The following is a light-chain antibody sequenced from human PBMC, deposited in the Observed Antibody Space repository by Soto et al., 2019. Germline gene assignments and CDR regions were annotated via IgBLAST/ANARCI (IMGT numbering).Light chain of an antibody. CDR2: DVT. CDR1: SSDVGGYNY. CDR3: CSYAGGPYV. Sequence: QSALTQPRSVSGSPGQSVTISCTGTSSDVGGYNYVSWYQHHPGKAPKLVIYDVTKRPSGVPDRFSGSKSGDTASLTISGLQAEDEADYYCCSYAGGPYVFATGTKLTVL. V-gene: IGLV2-11*01. J-gene: IGLJ1*01.